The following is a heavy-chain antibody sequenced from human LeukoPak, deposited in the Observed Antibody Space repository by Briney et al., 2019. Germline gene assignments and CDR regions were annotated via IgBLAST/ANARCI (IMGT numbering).Heavy chain of an antibody. CDR1: GDSITSGNW. D-gene: IGHD6-6*01. J-gene: IGHJ4*02. CDR3: ARGSWQLAEEVY. Sequence: SGTLSLTCAVSGDSITSGNWWSWVRQPPGRGLEWIGEIFHSGSTNYNPSLKSRVSISVDKSKNHFSLKLNSVTAADTAVYYCARGSWQLAEEVYWGQGTLVTVSS. CDR2: IFHSGST. V-gene: IGHV4-4*02.